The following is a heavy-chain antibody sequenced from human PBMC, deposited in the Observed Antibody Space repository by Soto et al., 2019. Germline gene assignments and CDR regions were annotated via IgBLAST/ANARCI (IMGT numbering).Heavy chain of an antibody. CDR3: ARKDKSGYFNWFDP. Sequence: ESLKISCRTSGYRFTSYWIAWVRQIPGKGLEWMGIIFPSDSDTRYSPSFQGQVTISADRSTSTVFLQWASLKASDTAVYFCARKDKSGYFNWFDPWGQGTLVTV. CDR1: GYRFTSYW. V-gene: IGHV5-51*01. J-gene: IGHJ5*02. D-gene: IGHD3-22*01. CDR2: IFPSDSDT.